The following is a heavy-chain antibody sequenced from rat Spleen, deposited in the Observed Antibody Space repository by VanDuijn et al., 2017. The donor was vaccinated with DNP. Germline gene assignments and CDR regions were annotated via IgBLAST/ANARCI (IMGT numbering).Heavy chain of an antibody. CDR1: GFTFSDYN. CDR3: ARHYNNPFDY. CDR2: ISYDGSST. J-gene: IGHJ2*01. V-gene: IGHV5-7*01. Sequence: EVQLVESGGGLVQPGRSLKLSCAASGFTFSDYNMAWVRQAPKKGLEWVATISYDGSSTYYRDSVKGRFTISRDNAKSTLYLQMDSLRSEDTATYYCARHYNNPFDYWGQGVMVTVSS. D-gene: IGHD1-10*01.